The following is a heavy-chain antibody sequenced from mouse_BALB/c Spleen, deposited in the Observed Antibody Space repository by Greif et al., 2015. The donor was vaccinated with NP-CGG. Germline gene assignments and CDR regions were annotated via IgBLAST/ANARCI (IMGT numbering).Heavy chain of an antibody. V-gene: IGHV1-15*01. CDR2: IDPETGGT. Sequence: VKLMESGAELVRPGASVTLSCKASGYTFTDYEMHWVKQTPVHGLEWIGAIDPETGGTAYNQKFKGKATLTADKSSSTAYMELRSLTSEDSAVYYCTGDVDYWGQGTTLTVSS. D-gene: IGHD3-3*01. CDR1: GYTFTDYE. J-gene: IGHJ2*01. CDR3: TGDVDY.